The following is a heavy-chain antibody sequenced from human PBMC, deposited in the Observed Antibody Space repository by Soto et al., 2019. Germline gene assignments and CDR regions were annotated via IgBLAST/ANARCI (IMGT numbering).Heavy chain of an antibody. Sequence: GGSLRLSCAASGFTFSDYYMSWIRQAPGKGLEWVSYISSSSSYTNYADSVKGRFTISRDNAKNSLYLQMNSLRAEDTAVYYCARDGRNHSLGKQWNYYYGMDVWGQGTTVTVSS. J-gene: IGHJ6*02. D-gene: IGHD6-19*01. CDR2: ISSSSSYT. CDR1: GFTFSDYY. V-gene: IGHV3-11*06. CDR3: ARDGRNHSLGKQWNYYYGMDV.